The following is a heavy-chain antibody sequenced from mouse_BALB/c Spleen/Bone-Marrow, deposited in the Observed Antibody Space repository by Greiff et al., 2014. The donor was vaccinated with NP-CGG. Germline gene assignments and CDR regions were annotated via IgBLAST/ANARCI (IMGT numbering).Heavy chain of an antibody. V-gene: IGHV5-6*01. J-gene: IGHJ4*01. CDR3: ARHNYGYFAMDY. D-gene: IGHD1-1*01. CDR2: ISSGVSYT. CDR1: GFTFSNYD. Sequence: VQLKESGGDLVKPGGSLKLSCAPSGFTFSNYDVSWVRQTPDKRLEWVAIISSGVSYTYYPDSVKGRFTISRDNAKNTLYLQMSSLKSEDTAMYFCARHNYGYFAMDYWGQGTSVTVSS.